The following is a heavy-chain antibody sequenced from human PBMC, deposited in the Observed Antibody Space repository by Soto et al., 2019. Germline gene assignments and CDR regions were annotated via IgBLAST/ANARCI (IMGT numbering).Heavy chain of an antibody. CDR3: AREVVDVSSLWLDP. D-gene: IGHD2-15*01. J-gene: IGHJ5*02. V-gene: IGHV1-8*01. Sequence: QVQLVQSGAEVKRPGDSVKVSCKASGFVFTSNDINWVRQAPGQGLQWMGWMNTNVNATDSPQEFKGRVVMTWNTSISTAYLEVRNLKSDDTAVYYCAREVVDVSSLWLDPWGQGTLVVVSS. CDR1: GFVFTSND. CDR2: MNTNVNAT.